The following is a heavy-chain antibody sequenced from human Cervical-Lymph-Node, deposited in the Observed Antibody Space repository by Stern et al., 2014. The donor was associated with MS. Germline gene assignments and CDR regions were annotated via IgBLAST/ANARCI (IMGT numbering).Heavy chain of an antibody. D-gene: IGHD1-1*01. CDR2: IRSNTNNYAT. V-gene: IGHV3-73*01. CDR1: GFSFSGSA. J-gene: IGHJ5*02. CDR3: RRQGSFTPGKTEES. Sequence: EVQLVESGGGLVQPGGSLKLSCAASGFSFSGSAMHWVRQTSGKGLEWIGRIRSNTNNYATTYAASVKGRFTISRDDSKNTTYLQMNSLKTEDTAVYYCRRQGSFTPGKTEESWGQGTLVTVSS.